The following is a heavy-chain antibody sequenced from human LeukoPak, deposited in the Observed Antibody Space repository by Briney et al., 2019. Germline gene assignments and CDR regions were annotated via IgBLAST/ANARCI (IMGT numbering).Heavy chain of an antibody. D-gene: IGHD1-1*01. V-gene: IGHV3-11*06. CDR1: GFTFSDYY. CDR3: ARVGATGTADY. CDR2: ISKRGSDS. Sequence: PGGSLRLSCAAFGFTFSDYYMSWIRQAPGKGLEWVSYISKRGSDSNFADSVKGRFTISRDNAKNSLYLQMNSLRAEDTAVYYCARVGATGTADYWGQGTLVTVSS. J-gene: IGHJ4*02.